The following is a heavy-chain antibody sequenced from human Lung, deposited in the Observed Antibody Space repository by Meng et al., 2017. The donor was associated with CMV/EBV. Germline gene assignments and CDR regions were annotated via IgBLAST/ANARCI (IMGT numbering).Heavy chain of an antibody. Sequence: QGQMVQSGAEVKKPGASVKVSCKASGYTFTGYYIRWVRQAPGQGLEWMGWINPNTGGTKYAQKFQGWVTLTRDTSISTAYMELSRLRSDDTAVYYCARGRYELIWGLFDPWGQGTLVTVSS. J-gene: IGHJ5*02. V-gene: IGHV1-2*04. CDR2: INPNTGGT. CDR1: GYTFTGYY. CDR3: ARGRYELIWGLFDP. D-gene: IGHD1-1*01.